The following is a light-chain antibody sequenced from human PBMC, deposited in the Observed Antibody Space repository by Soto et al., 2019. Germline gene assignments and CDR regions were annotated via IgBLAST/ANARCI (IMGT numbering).Light chain of an antibody. CDR2: NNN. Sequence: QSVLTQPPSASGTPGQRVTISCSGSSSSIGSNPVHWYQQLPGTAPKLLVHNNNHRPSGVPDRFSGSKSGTSASWAISGLLCENEADYYFAAWDDSLNGVLFGGGTQVTVL. V-gene: IGLV1-44*01. CDR3: AAWDDSLNGVL. CDR1: SSSIGSNP. J-gene: IGLJ2*01.